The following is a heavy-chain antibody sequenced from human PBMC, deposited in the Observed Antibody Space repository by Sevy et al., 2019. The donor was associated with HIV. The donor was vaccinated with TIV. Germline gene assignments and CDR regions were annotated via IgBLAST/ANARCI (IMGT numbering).Heavy chain of an antibody. Sequence: GGSLRLSCEASGFIFSDSYMSWIRQAPGKGLEWISYISTRGSTIYYADSVKGRFTISRDNANNSLSLHLNSLRVEDTAIYYCARFVGDYFDFWGRGTLVTVSS. CDR1: GFIFSDSY. V-gene: IGHV3-11*01. CDR3: ARFVGDYFDF. J-gene: IGHJ4*02. D-gene: IGHD4-17*01. CDR2: ISTRGSTI.